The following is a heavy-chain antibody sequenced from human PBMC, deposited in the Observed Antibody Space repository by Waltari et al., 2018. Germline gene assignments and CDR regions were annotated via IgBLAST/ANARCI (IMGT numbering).Heavy chain of an antibody. D-gene: IGHD1-26*01. CDR1: GFSFTNYG. CDR2: IWYDGSKK. CDR3: VRDQYGESFYYAMNV. Sequence: QEKLVESGGGVVPSGRSLKLSCEASGFSFTNYGMHWVRQAPGKGVEWVAIIWYDGSKKYYADSVKGRVDISRDNSRNTLYLQMDSLRAEDTAVYFCVRDQYGESFYYAMNVWGQGTAVTVSS. J-gene: IGHJ6*02. V-gene: IGHV3-33*01.